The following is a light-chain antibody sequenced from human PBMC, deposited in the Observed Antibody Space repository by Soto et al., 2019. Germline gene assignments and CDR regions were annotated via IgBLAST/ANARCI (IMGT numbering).Light chain of an antibody. J-gene: IGKJ2*01. CDR3: QQYYSFPHT. CDR2: LAS. Sequence: DIVMTQSPESLAVSLGERATINCKSSQSVLYNSNNKHYLAWFQQKPGQPPKLLVYLASTRESGVPDRFSGSGSGTDFTLTISSLQAEDVAVYYCQQYYSFPHTFGQGTRLEIK. CDR1: QSVLYNSNNKHY. V-gene: IGKV4-1*01.